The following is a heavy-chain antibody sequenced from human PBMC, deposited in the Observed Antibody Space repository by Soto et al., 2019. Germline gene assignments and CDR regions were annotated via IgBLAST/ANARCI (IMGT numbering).Heavy chain of an antibody. Sequence: QVQLQQSGPGLVKPSQTLSLTCAISGDSVSSNSAAWNWIRQSPSRGLEWLGRTYYRSKWYNDYAVSVKSRITINPDTSKNQFSLQLNSVTPDDTAVYYCARELRRTYYYDSSGYYYFDYWGQGTLVTVSS. V-gene: IGHV6-1*01. J-gene: IGHJ4*02. D-gene: IGHD3-22*01. CDR1: GDSVSSNSAA. CDR3: ARELRRTYYYDSSGYYYFDY. CDR2: TYYRSKWYN.